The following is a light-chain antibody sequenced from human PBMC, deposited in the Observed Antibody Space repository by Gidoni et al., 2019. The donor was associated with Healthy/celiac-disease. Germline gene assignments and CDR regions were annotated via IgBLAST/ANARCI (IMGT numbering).Light chain of an antibody. V-gene: IGKV4-1*01. J-gene: IGKJ4*01. CDR1: QSVLYSSNNKNY. CDR2: WAS. Sequence: DIVMTQAPDSLAVSLGERATINCKSSQSVLYSSNNKNYVAWYQQQPGQPPKLRIYWASTRESLVPDRFSGSGSGTDFTLTISSLQAEDVAVYYGQQYYSTPSPLTFGGGTKVEFK. CDR3: QQYYSTPSPLT.